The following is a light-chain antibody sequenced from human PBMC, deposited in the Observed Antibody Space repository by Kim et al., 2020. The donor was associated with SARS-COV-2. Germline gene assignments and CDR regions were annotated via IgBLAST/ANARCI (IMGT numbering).Light chain of an antibody. CDR1: SSNIGGNY. V-gene: IGLV1-47*02. Sequence: GQRVTISCSGSSSNIGGNYVYWYQQLPGTAPKLLLYDDSHRPSGVPDRFSGSKSGTSASLAISGLQSEDEADYYCATWDDSLIGMLFGGGTQLTVL. CDR2: DDS. CDR3: ATWDDSLIGML. J-gene: IGLJ2*01.